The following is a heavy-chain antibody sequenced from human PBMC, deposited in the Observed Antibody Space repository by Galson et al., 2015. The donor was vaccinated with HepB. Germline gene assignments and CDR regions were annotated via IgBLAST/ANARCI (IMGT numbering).Heavy chain of an antibody. CDR2: ISGRGDST. J-gene: IGHJ4*02. V-gene: IGHV3-23*01. CDR3: VRKWDSSGYFDY. CDR1: GFTFISYA. Sequence: LRLSCAASGFTFISYAMNWVRQAPGKGLEWVSGISGRGDSTTYADSVKGRFTIYRDNSNSTLYLQMNSLRAEDTAVYYPVRKWDSSGYFDYWGQGTLVTVFS. D-gene: IGHD3-22*01.